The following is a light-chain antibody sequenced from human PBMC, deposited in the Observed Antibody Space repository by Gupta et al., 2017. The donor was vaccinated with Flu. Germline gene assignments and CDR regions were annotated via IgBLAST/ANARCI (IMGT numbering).Light chain of an antibody. Sequence: TVTLTCATNTGPVTSGYYPNWFQRKPGQVPTSLIYTTNKRLAGTPARFSGSLLGGKAALTVSHVQPEDEAEYFCLLNLGAAQGLFGGGTKVTV. V-gene: IGLV7-43*01. CDR2: TTN. J-gene: IGLJ2*01. CDR3: LLNLGAAQGL. CDR1: TGPVTSGYY.